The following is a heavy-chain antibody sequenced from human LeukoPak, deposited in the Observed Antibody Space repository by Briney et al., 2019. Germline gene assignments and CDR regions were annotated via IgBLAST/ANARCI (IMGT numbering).Heavy chain of an antibody. CDR2: INPNRGGT. V-gene: IGHV1-2*02. CDR3: AREAKFRGSYWGTQIDY. Sequence: ASVKVSCKASGYTFTGYYMHWVRQAPGQGLEWMGWINPNRGGTNYAQKFQGRVTMTRGTSISTAYMELSRLRSDDTAVYYCAREAKFRGSYWGTQIDYWGQGTLVTVSS. CDR1: GYTFTGYY. J-gene: IGHJ4*02. D-gene: IGHD1-26*01.